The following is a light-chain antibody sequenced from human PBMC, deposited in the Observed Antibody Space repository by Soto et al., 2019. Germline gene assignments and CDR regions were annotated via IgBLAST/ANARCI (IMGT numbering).Light chain of an antibody. V-gene: IGKV3-20*01. J-gene: IGKJ1*01. CDR2: GVS. CDR3: QLYDTSRA. CDR1: QSLGSDY. Sequence: ETVLTQSPGTLSLSPGERATLSCRASQSLGSDYLAWYQQKPGQAPRLLIYGVSSRATDIPDRFSGSGSGTDFTLTISRLEQEDFAMYYCQLYDTSRAFGQGTKV.